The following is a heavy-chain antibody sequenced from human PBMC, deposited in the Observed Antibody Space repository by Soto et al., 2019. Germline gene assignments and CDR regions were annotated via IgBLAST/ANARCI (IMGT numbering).Heavy chain of an antibody. CDR2: IYYSGST. J-gene: IGHJ5*02. CDR1: GGSISSGDYY. CDR3: ARGARYRTGYNWFDP. V-gene: IGHV4-30-4*01. Sequence: PSETLSLTCTVSGGSISSGDYYWSWIRQPPGKGLEWIGYIYYSGSTYYNPSLKSRVTISVDTSKNKFSLKLSSVTAADTAVYYCARGARYRTGYNWFDPWGQGTLVTVYS. D-gene: IGHD3-9*01.